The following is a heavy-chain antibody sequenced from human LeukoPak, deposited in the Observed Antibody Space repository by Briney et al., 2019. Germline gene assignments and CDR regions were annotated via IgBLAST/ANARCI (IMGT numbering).Heavy chain of an antibody. J-gene: IGHJ1*01. Sequence: PGGSLRLSCAASGFTFNNYAMHWVRQAPGKGLGWVAVISYDGSNKYYADSVKGRFTISRDDSKSTLYLQMNTLRAEDTAVYYCARDGANDLFKGGAYFLDWGQGALVTVSS. CDR3: ARDGANDLFKGGAYFLD. CDR1: GFTFNNYA. CDR2: ISYDGSNK. D-gene: IGHD4/OR15-4a*01. V-gene: IGHV3-30*04.